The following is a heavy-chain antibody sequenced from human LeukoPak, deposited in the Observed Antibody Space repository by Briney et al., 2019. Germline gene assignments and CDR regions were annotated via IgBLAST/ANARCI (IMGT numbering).Heavy chain of an antibody. V-gene: IGHV3-23*01. J-gene: IGHJ4*02. CDR3: VKEISGFAVGDY. Sequence: GGSLRLSCAASGFTFNNYGMSWVRQAPGKGLEWVSAINDSGDKTYYADSVKGRFTISRDNAENTLYLQMNSLRAGDTAVYYCVKEISGFAVGDYWGQGTLVAVSS. CDR2: INDSGDKT. D-gene: IGHD2-21*01. CDR1: GFTFNNYG.